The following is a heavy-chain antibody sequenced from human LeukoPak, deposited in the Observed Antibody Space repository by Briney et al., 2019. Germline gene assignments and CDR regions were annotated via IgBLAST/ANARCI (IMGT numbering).Heavy chain of an antibody. CDR2: IIPIFGTA. CDR3: ARDYSGSYTGYYYYGMDV. V-gene: IGHV1-69*13. J-gene: IGHJ6*02. CDR1: GGTFSSYA. Sequence: SVKVSCKASGGTFSSYAISWVRQAPGQGLEWMGGIIPIFGTANYAQKFQGRVTITADESTSTAYMELSSLRSEDTAVYYCARDYSGSYTGYYYYGMDVWGQGTTVTVSS. D-gene: IGHD1-26*01.